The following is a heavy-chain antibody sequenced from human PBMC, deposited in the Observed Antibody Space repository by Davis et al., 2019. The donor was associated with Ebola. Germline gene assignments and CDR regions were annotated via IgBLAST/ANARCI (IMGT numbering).Heavy chain of an antibody. CDR3: ARVNAVTGYSRFDL. J-gene: IGHJ5*02. CDR2: ISDSGGTI. D-gene: IGHD3-9*01. Sequence: GGSLRLSCAASGFTFSDYYMSWIRQAPGKGPEWVSSISDSGGTIYYADSVKGRFTISRDNAKNSLYLQMNSLRAGDTALYHCARVNAVTGYSRFDLWGQGTLVTVSS. V-gene: IGHV3-11*01. CDR1: GFTFSDYY.